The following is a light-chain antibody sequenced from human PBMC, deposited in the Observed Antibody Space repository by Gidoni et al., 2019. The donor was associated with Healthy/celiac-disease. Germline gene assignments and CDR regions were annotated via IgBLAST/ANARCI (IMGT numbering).Light chain of an antibody. V-gene: IGLV2-14*01. Sequence: QSALTQPASVSGSPGQSITIPCPGPSSDVGGYNYVSWYQQHPGKAPKLMIYDVSNRPSGVSNRFSGSKSGNTASLTISGLQAEDEADYYCSSYTSSSTSYVFGTGTKVTVL. CDR2: DVS. J-gene: IGLJ1*01. CDR3: SSYTSSSTSYV. CDR1: SSDVGGYNY.